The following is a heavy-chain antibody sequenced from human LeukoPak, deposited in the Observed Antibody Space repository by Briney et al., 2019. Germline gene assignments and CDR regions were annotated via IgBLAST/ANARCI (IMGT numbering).Heavy chain of an antibody. CDR3: AKETQLTVSALFDY. D-gene: IGHD1-1*01. CDR1: GFTFNNYA. V-gene: IGHV3-23*01. Sequence: GGFLRLSCAASGFTFNNYAMSWVRQAPGKGLEWVSAISSSGGSTFYADSVKGRFTISRDSSKNTLFLQVNSLRAEDTAVYYCAKETQLTVSALFDYWGQGTLVTVSS. J-gene: IGHJ4*02. CDR2: ISSSGGST.